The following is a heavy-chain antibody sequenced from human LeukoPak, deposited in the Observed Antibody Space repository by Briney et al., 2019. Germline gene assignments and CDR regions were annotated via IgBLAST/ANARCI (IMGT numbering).Heavy chain of an antibody. V-gene: IGHV3-23*01. CDR1: GFPFSSYA. D-gene: IGHD3-3*01. Sequence: QTGGSLRLSCTASGFPFSSYAMSWVRQAPGKGLEWVSAISGSGGSTYYADSVKGRFTISRDNSKNTLYLQMNSLRAEDTAVYYCAKDSENYDFWSGYFFRPFFDYWGQGTLVTVSS. CDR2: ISGSGGST. CDR3: AKDSENYDFWSGYFFRPFFDY. J-gene: IGHJ4*02.